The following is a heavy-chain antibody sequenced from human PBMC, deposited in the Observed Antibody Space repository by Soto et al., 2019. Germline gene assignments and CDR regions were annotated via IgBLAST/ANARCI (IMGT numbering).Heavy chain of an antibody. J-gene: IGHJ4*02. D-gene: IGHD6-19*01. V-gene: IGHV1-3*01. CDR2: INAGNGNT. CDR3: ARDQGAAVDGYYYFDY. CDR1: GYTFTSYA. Sequence: ASVSVSCKASGYTFTSYAMHWVRQAPGQRLEWMGWINAGNGNTKYSQKFQGRVTITRDTSASTAYMELSSLRSEDTAVYYCARDQGAAVDGYYYFDYSGKGTLVSVSA.